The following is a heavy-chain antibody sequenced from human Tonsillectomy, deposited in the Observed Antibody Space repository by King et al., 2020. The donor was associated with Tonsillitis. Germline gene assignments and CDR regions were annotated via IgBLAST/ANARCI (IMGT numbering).Heavy chain of an antibody. V-gene: IGHV4-30-4*01. CDR3: ASGIDY. J-gene: IGHJ4*02. CDR2: IYYSGST. Sequence: QLQESGPGLVKPSQTLSLTCAVSGGSISSGDYSWTWIRQPPGKGLEWIGYIYYSGSTYYNSSLKSRVTISLDTPKNQFSLKLTSVTAADTAVYYCASGIDYWGQGTLVTVSS. CDR1: GGSISSGDYS.